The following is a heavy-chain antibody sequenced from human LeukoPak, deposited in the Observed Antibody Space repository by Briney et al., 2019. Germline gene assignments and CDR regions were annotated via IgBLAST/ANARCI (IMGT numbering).Heavy chain of an antibody. Sequence: GGFLRLSCAASGFSFSTHGLTWVRQAPGKGLKWVSTISGTGGSAYYADSVKGRFTISRDNSKNTVSLEMSSLGLDDTAVYYCAKVHLRGVTDYWGQGTLVTVSS. V-gene: IGHV3-23*01. CDR1: GFSFSTHG. CDR2: ISGTGGSA. J-gene: IGHJ4*02. CDR3: AKVHLRGVTDY. D-gene: IGHD3-10*01.